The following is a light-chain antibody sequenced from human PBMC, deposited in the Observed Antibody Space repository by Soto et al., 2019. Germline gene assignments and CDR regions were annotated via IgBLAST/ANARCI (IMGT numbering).Light chain of an antibody. V-gene: IGLV2-11*01. CDR2: DVS. CDR3: CSYAGSYTWV. CDR1: SSDLGGYNF. J-gene: IGLJ3*02. Sequence: QSALNQPRSVSGSPGQSVTISCTGTSSDLGGYNFVSWYQHHPGKAPKLMIYDVSKRPSGVPDRFSGSKSGNTASLTISGLQAEDEADYYCCSYAGSYTWVFGGGTKLTVL.